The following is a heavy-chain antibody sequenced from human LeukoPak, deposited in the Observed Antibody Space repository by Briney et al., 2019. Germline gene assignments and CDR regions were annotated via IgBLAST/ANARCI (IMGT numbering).Heavy chain of an antibody. D-gene: IGHD3-22*01. CDR2: ISGSGGST. Sequence: GGSLRLSCAASGFTFSSYAMSWVRQAPGKGLEWVSAISGSGGSTYYADSVKGRFTISRDNSKNTLYLQMNSLRAEDTAVYYCAKDGLSINYDSSGYYYYWGQGTLVTVSS. CDR1: GFTFSSYA. V-gene: IGHV3-23*01. CDR3: AKDGLSINYDSSGYYYY. J-gene: IGHJ4*02.